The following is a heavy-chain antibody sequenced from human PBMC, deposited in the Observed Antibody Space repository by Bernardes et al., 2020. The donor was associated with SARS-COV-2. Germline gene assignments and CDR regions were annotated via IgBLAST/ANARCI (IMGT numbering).Heavy chain of an antibody. CDR1: GGSISSSFYY. V-gene: IGHV4-39*01. Sequence: SETLSLTCIVSGGSISSSFYYWGWIRQPPGKGLEWIGSIFYSGSTHYNPSLKSRFTISVDTSKNHFSLKLSSVTAADTAVYHCARQDFIAAAGTRWFDPWGQGTLVTVSS. J-gene: IGHJ5*02. D-gene: IGHD6-13*01. CDR3: ARQDFIAAAGTRWFDP. CDR2: IFYSGST.